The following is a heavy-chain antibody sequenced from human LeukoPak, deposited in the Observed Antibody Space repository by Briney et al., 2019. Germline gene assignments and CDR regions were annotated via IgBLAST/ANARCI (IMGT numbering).Heavy chain of an antibody. CDR2: INHSGST. CDR1: GGSFSGYY. CDR3: ARYRGGGYNYLDY. Sequence: PSETLSLTCAVYGGSFSGYYWTWIHQPPGKGLDWIGEINHSGSTSYNPSLKSRVTMSVDTSENQFSLKLSSVTAADTAVYYCARYRGGGYNYLDYWGQGTLVTVSS. V-gene: IGHV4-34*01. J-gene: IGHJ4*02. D-gene: IGHD5-24*01.